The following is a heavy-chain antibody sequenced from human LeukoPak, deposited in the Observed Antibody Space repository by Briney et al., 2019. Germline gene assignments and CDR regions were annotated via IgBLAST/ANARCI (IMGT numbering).Heavy chain of an antibody. Sequence: SETLSLTCTVSGGSISSYYWSWIRQPPGKGLEWIGYIYYSGSTNYNPSLKSRVTISVDTSKNQFSLKLSSVTAADTAVYYCARGDHGYSGYADYWGQGTLVTVSS. D-gene: IGHD5-12*01. CDR2: IYYSGST. V-gene: IGHV4-59*01. J-gene: IGHJ4*02. CDR1: GGSISSYY. CDR3: ARGDHGYSGYADY.